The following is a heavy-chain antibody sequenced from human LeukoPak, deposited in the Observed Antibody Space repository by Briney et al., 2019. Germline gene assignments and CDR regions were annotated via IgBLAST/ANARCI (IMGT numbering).Heavy chain of an antibody. CDR1: GGSISSSTFY. CDR3: ARGQRSRWPPKPTSVYYFDY. V-gene: IGHV4-39*01. Sequence: SETLSLTCTVSGGSISSSTFYWGWIRQPPGKGLEWIGSLYYSGSTYYNPSLKSRVTISVDTSKNQFSLKLSSVTAADTAVYYCARGQRSRWPPKPTSVYYFDYWGQGTLVTVSS. CDR2: LYYSGST. J-gene: IGHJ4*02. D-gene: IGHD4-23*01.